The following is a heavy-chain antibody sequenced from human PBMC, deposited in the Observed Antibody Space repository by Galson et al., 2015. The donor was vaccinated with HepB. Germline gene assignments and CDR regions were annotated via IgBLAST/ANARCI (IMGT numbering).Heavy chain of an antibody. J-gene: IGHJ5*02. CDR2: ISTSRRIL. V-gene: IGHV3-48*02. CDR3: ARNLHTSSSFAA. Sequence: SLRLSCAASGFTLRYYSLNWVRQAPGTRLEWVSYISTSRRILYYADSLKGRFSTSRDNAKNSLYLQMNSLRNEDTAVYYCARNLHTSSSFAAWGQGTLVTVSS. CDR1: GFTLRYYS. D-gene: IGHD6-6*01.